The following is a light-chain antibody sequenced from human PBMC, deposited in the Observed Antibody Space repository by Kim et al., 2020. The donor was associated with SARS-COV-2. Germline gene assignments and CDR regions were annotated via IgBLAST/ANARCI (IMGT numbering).Light chain of an antibody. Sequence: GDRVTITCRASQDISNYVAWYQQKPGKVPMLLIYAASTLQSGVPSRFSGSGSGTDFTLTICSLQPEDVATYYCQKYNSAPRTFGQGTKVDIK. CDR2: AAS. J-gene: IGKJ1*01. V-gene: IGKV1-27*01. CDR3: QKYNSAPRT. CDR1: QDISNY.